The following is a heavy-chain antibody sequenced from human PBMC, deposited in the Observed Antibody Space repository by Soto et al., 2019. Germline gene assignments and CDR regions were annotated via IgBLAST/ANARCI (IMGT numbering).Heavy chain of an antibody. Sequence: QVQLVQSGAEVKKPGASVKASCKASGYTFTSYGINWVRQAPGQGLEWMGWISAYNGNTNYAQKLQGRVTMTTDTSTSTAYMELRSLRSDDTAVYYCARVITGTTFYYYYGMDVWGQGTTVTVSS. J-gene: IGHJ6*02. V-gene: IGHV1-18*01. D-gene: IGHD1-7*01. CDR3: ARVITGTTFYYYYGMDV. CDR2: ISAYNGNT. CDR1: GYTFTSYG.